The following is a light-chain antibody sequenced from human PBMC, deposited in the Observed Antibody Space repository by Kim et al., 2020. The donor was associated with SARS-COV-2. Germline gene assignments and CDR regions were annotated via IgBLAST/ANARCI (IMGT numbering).Light chain of an antibody. Sequence: GKTLNITGTRSSGSIDDNYVQWYQQRPGGVPTAVIYEDDQRPSGVSDRFSGSIDNSSNYASLTISGLKTEDEADYYCQSYNRSNVVFGGGTQLTVL. CDR1: SGSIDDNY. V-gene: IGLV6-57*03. CDR2: EDD. J-gene: IGLJ2*01. CDR3: QSYNRSNVV.